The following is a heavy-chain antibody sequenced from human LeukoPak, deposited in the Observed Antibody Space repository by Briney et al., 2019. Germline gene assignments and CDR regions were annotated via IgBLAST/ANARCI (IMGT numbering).Heavy chain of an antibody. Sequence: GGSLRLSCAASGFTVSTNYMTWVRQAPGQGLEWVSLMYGAGGKPLADSVKGRFTISRDKSKNTMYLQMNSLRAEDTAVYYCAKGSLGSWYYFDYWGQGTLVTVSS. CDR2: MYGAGGK. J-gene: IGHJ4*02. V-gene: IGHV3-53*01. CDR1: GFTVSTNY. D-gene: IGHD6-13*01. CDR3: AKGSLGSWYYFDY.